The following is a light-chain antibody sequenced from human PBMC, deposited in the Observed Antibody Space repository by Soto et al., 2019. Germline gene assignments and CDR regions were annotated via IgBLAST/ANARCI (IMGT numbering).Light chain of an antibody. V-gene: IGKV3-11*01. CDR2: DAS. CDR3: QQRSNFIT. J-gene: IGKJ5*01. CDR1: QSVSSY. Sequence: EMVLTQSPATLSLSPGERATLSCSASQSVSSYLAWYQQKPGQAPRLLIYDASNRATGIPARFSGSGSGTDFTLTISSLEPEDFAVYYCQQRSNFITFGQGTRLEIK.